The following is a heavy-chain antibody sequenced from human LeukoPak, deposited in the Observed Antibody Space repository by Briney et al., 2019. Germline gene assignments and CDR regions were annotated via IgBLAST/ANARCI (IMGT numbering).Heavy chain of an antibody. J-gene: IGHJ4*02. CDR2: ISGSGVST. V-gene: IGHV3-23*01. Sequence: GGSLRLSCAASGFTFSSYAMSWVRQAPGKGLEWVSGISGSGVSTYYADSVKGRFTISRDNSKNTLYLQMNSLRAEDTAVYYCAKSPSSSEIYFDYWGQGTLVTVSS. D-gene: IGHD6-13*01. CDR1: GFTFSSYA. CDR3: AKSPSSSEIYFDY.